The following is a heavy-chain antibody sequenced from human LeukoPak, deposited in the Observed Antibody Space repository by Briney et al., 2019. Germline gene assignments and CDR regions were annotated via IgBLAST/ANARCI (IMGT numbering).Heavy chain of an antibody. Sequence: SGTLCLTCTVSGGSISSSSSYWGWIRQPPGKGLEWVGSIYYSGSTYYNPSLKSRVTISVDTSKNQFSLQLSSVNAADTAVYYCARDYYASSGYYNWGQGTLVTVSS. CDR1: GGSISSSSSY. D-gene: IGHD3-22*01. J-gene: IGHJ4*02. V-gene: IGHV4-39*02. CDR3: ARDYYASSGYYN. CDR2: IYYSGST.